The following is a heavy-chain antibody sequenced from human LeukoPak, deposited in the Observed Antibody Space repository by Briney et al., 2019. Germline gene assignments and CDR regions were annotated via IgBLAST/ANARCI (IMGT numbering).Heavy chain of an antibody. V-gene: IGHV5-10-1*01. CDR1: GYSLTNYW. Sequence: GGSLRLSCTVSGYSLTNYWMSWVRQMPGKGLGWMGRIDPSASETKYSPSFQGHVTISVDKSISTAYLQWSSLRASDTAMYFCARSVKGGISARHYWYFDLWGRGTLVTVSS. CDR3: ARSVKGGISARHYWYFDL. D-gene: IGHD3-16*01. J-gene: IGHJ2*01. CDR2: IDPSASET.